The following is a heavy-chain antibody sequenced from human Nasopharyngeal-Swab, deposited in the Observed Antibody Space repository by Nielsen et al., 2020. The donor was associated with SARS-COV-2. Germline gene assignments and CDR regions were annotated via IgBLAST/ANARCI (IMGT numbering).Heavy chain of an antibody. Sequence: SETLSLTCTVSGGSISSSSYYWGWIRQHPGKGLEWIGYIYYSGSTYYNPSLKSRVSISVDTSKNQFSLKLSSVTAADTAVYYCASIRYSSSWYGYWYFDLWGRGTLVTVSS. D-gene: IGHD6-13*01. J-gene: IGHJ2*01. CDR3: ASIRYSSSWYGYWYFDL. CDR2: IYYSGST. CDR1: GGSISSSSYY. V-gene: IGHV4-31*03.